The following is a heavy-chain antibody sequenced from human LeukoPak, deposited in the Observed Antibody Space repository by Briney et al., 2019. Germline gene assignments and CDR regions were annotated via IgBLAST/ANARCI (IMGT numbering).Heavy chain of an antibody. CDR3: ARGASRSFDY. CDR1: GYTFTSYG. Sequence: ASVKVSCKASGYTFTSYGLTWVRQAPGQGLEWMGWISAYNGHTKYPQKLQGRVTMTTDTSTSTAYMELRSLRSDDTAVYYCARGASRSFDYWGQGTLVTVSS. V-gene: IGHV1-18*01. J-gene: IGHJ4*02. CDR2: ISAYNGHT.